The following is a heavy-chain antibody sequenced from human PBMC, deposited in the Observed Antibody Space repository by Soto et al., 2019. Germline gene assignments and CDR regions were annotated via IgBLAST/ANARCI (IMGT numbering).Heavy chain of an antibody. V-gene: IGHV3-23*01. D-gene: IGHD3-10*01. CDR3: AKKLLWFGELRNFDY. CDR2: ISGSGGST. CDR1: GFTFSSYA. J-gene: IGHJ4*02. Sequence: GGSLRLSCAASGFTFSSYAMSWVRQAPGKGLEWVSAISGSGGSTYYADSVKGRFTISRDNSKNTLYLQMNSLRAEDTAVYYCAKKLLWFGELRNFDYWGQGTLVTVSS.